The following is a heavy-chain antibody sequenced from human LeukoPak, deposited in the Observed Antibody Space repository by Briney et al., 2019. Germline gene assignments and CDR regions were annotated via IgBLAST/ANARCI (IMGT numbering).Heavy chain of an antibody. D-gene: IGHD6-6*01. CDR2: IYTSGST. Sequence: PSETLSLTCTVSGGSISSGSFYWSWIRQPAGKGLEWLGLIYTSGSTNYIPSLKSRVTISVDTSKKQFSLNLSSVTAADTAVYYCARSHGSSSSYYYYYYMDVWGKGTTVTVSS. V-gene: IGHV4-61*02. CDR3: ARSHGSSSSYYYYYYMDV. CDR1: GGSISSGSFY. J-gene: IGHJ6*03.